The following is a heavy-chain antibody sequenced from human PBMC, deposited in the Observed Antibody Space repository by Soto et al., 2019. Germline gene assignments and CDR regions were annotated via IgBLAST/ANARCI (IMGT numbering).Heavy chain of an antibody. CDR2: ISYDGSNK. CDR1: GFTFSSYA. J-gene: IGHJ6*02. D-gene: IGHD6-19*01. V-gene: IGHV3-30-3*01. CDR3: ARERNNYSSGWYVLYYYGMDV. Sequence: GGSLRLSCAASGFTFSSYAMHWVRQAPGKGLEWVAVISYDGSNKYYADSVKGRFTISRDNSKNTLYLQMNSLRAEDTAVYYCARERNNYSSGWYVLYYYGMDVWGQGTTVTVSS.